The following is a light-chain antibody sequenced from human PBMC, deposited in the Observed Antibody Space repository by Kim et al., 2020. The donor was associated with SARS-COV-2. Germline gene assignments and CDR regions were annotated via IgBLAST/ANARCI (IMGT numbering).Light chain of an antibody. J-gene: IGLJ3*02. CDR3: CSPHAGGLHWV. CDR2: SVS. CDR1: SSDVGAHNL. V-gene: IGLV2-11*03. Sequence: SVTIPCTRTSSDVGAHNLVSWYQQHPDKAPKLMISSVSKRPSGVPDRFSGSKSGNTASLTISGLQADDEADYYCCSPHAGGLHWVFGGGTQLTVL.